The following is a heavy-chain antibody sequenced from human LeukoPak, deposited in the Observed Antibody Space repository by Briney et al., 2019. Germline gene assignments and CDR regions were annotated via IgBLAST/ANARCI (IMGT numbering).Heavy chain of an antibody. V-gene: IGHV4-39*01. D-gene: IGHD3-3*01. J-gene: IGHJ4*02. CDR2: IYYSGST. Sequence: SETLSLTCTVSGGSISSSSYYWGWIRQPPGKGLEWIGSIYYSGSTYYNPSLKSRVTISVDTSKNQFSLKLSSVTAADTAVYYCARQPPDTIFGVVIAQYYFDYWGQGTLVTVSS. CDR3: ARQPPDTIFGVVIAQYYFDY. CDR1: GGSISSSSYY.